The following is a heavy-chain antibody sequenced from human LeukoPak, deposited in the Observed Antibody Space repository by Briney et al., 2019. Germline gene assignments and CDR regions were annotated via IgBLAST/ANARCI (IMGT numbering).Heavy chain of an antibody. CDR1: GGTFSSYA. CDR2: IIPIFGTA. CDR3: ARALEMATIYYYYYYMDV. J-gene: IGHJ6*03. V-gene: IGHV1-69*05. D-gene: IGHD5-24*01. Sequence: SVKVSCKASGGTFSSYAISWVRQAPGQGLEWMGGIIPIFGTANYAQKFQGRVTITTDESTSTAYRELSSLRSEDTAVYYCARALEMATIYYYYYYMDVWGKGTTVTVSS.